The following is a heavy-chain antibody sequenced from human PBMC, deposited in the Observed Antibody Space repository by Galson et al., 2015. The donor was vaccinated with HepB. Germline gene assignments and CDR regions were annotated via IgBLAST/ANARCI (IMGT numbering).Heavy chain of an antibody. V-gene: IGHV4-59*12. CDR3: VSPLRTIAARLFQY. CDR1: GGSISTYY. D-gene: IGHD6-6*01. J-gene: IGHJ1*01. CDR2: IYHTGGT. Sequence: ETLSLTCTVSGGSISTYYWSWLRQPPVKGLEWIGYIYHTGGTSYNPSLKSRLTMSVDTSKNQFSLKLTSVTAADTAVYYCVSPLRTIAARLFQYWGQGTLVTVSS.